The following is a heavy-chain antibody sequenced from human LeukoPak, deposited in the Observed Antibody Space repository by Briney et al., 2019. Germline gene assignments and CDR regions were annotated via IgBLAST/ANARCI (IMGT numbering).Heavy chain of an antibody. D-gene: IGHD6-13*01. V-gene: IGHV4-61*01. J-gene: IGHJ6*02. CDR2: IYYSGST. Sequence: SETLSLTCTVSGGSVSSGSYYWSWIRQPPGKGLEWIGYIYYSGSTNYNPSLKNRVTISVDTSKNQFSLKLSSVTAADTAVYYCARGSSSWYSNYYYYYGMDVWGQGTTVTVSS. CDR1: GGSVSSGSYY. CDR3: ARGSSSWYSNYYYYYGMDV.